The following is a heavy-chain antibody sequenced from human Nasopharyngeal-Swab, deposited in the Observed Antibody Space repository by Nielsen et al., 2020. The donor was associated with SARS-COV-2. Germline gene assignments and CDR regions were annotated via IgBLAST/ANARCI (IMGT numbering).Heavy chain of an antibody. Sequence: GGSLRLSCTASGFTFGDYAMSWFRQAPGKGLEWVGFIRSKAYGGTTEYAASVKVRFTISRDDSKSIAYLQMNSLKTEDTAVYYFTRDERYCIGGSCYPTFDNWFDPWGQGTLVTVSS. CDR3: TRDERYCIGGSCYPTFDNWFDP. D-gene: IGHD2-15*01. CDR2: IRSKAYGGTT. CDR1: GFTFGDYA. J-gene: IGHJ5*02. V-gene: IGHV3-49*03.